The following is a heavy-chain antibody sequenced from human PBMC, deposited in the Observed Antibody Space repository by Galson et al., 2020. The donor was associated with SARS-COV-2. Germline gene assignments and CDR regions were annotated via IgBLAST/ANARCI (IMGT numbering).Heavy chain of an antibody. CDR3: ARDSQGGNDYNYLLF. D-gene: IGHD4-4*01. V-gene: IGHV1-46*01. CDR1: GYTFTSYY. CDR2: INPSGGGP. J-gene: IGHJ4*02. Sequence: ASVKVSCKASGYTFTSYYIHWVRQAPGQGLEWMGIINPSGGGPTYAQKFQGRVTMTRDKSTSTVYMELSSLRSEDTAVYYCARDSQGGNDYNYLLFWGQGTLVTVSS.